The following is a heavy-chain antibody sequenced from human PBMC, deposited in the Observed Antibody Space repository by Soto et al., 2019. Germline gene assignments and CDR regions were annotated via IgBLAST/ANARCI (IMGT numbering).Heavy chain of an antibody. V-gene: IGHV4-34*01. CDR3: ASGTLSTIAAPDS. CDR2: XTRGGXT. CDR1: GGSLTGYY. J-gene: IGHJ4*02. D-gene: IGHD6-13*01. Sequence: SETLSPNRAVYGGSLTGYYWSWVRQPPGKGLXWIXXXTRGGXTXXXXXXKSRVTISVDTSKNHFSLKFNSLTAADTAVYYCASGTLSTIAAPDSWGQGTLVTVS.